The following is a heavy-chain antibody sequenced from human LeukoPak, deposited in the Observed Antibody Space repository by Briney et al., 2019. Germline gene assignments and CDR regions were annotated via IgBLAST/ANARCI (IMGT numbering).Heavy chain of an antibody. CDR3: ARDHYSRNDY. CDR2: INSDGSST. J-gene: IGHJ4*02. Sequence: PGGSLRPSCAASGFTFSSYWMHWVRQAPGKGLVWVSRINSDGSSTSYAHSVKGRFTISRDNAKNSLYLQMNRLRDEDTAVYYCARDHYSRNDYWGQGALVTVSS. CDR1: GFTFSSYW. V-gene: IGHV3-74*01. D-gene: IGHD6-13*01.